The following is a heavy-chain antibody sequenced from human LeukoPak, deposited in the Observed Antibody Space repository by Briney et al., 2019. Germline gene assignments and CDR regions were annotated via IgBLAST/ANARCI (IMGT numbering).Heavy chain of an antibody. D-gene: IGHD3-3*01. Sequence: GGSLRLSSAASGFTFSSYSMNCVRQAPGKRLEGGSAITGGATSTYYANSVKVRFTISRDNYKNTLYLQMNSLRAEDTAVYYCAKGRVADFDYWGQGTLVTVSS. CDR3: AKGRVADFDY. J-gene: IGHJ4*02. CDR1: GFTFSSYS. V-gene: IGHV3-23*01. CDR2: ITGGATST.